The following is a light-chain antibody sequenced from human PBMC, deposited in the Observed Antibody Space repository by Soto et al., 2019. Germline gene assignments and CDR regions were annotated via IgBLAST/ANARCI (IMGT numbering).Light chain of an antibody. CDR2: KAS. J-gene: IGKJ1*01. CDR3: QQYNNYRT. Sequence: DIQMTQSPSTLSASVGDRVTITCRASQSIRSWLAWYQQKQGKAPKLLIYKASSLESGVPSRFSGGGSGTDFTLTISSLQPDDFATYYGQQYNNYRTCGQGTKVEIK. CDR1: QSIRSW. V-gene: IGKV1-5*03.